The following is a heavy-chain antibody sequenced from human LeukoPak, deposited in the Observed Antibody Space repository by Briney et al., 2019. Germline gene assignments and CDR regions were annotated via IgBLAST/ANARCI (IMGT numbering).Heavy chain of an antibody. V-gene: IGHV3-23*01. CDR2: ISGSGGST. CDR1: GFTFSSYA. CDR3: AQVEYSSPSYTFHYYFDY. Sequence: GGSLRLSCAASGFTFSSYAMSWVRQAPGKGLEWVSAISGSGGSTYYADSVKGRFTISRDNSKNTLYLQMNSLRAEDTAVYYCAQVEYSSPSYTFHYYFDYCGQGTLVTVSS. D-gene: IGHD6-6*01. J-gene: IGHJ4*02.